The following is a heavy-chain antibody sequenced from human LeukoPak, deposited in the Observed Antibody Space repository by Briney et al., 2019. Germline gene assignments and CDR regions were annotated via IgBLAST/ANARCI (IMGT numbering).Heavy chain of an antibody. CDR2: ISSSGAST. CDR1: GFTFSTYG. V-gene: IGHV3-23*01. CDR3: ANRRGWGGYSYFDY. J-gene: IGHJ4*02. Sequence: GGSLRLSCVASGFTFSTYGMSWVRQAPGKGLEWVSAISSSGASTYYADSVKGRFTISRDNSKNTLYLQMNSLRAEDTAVYYCANRRGWGGYSYFDYWGQGTLVTVSS. D-gene: IGHD5-18*01.